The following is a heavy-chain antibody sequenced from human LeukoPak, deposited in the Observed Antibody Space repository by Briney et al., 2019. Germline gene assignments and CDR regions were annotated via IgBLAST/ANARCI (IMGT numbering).Heavy chain of an antibody. CDR2: IDGGGTT. V-gene: IGHV3-66*01. CDR1: GFTVSDKF. D-gene: IGHD6-19*01. J-gene: IGHJ4*02. Sequence: PGGSLRLSCAASGFTVSDKFMSWVRQAPGKGLEWVSVIDGGGTTYYSDSVKGRFTISRDTSENTLSLQMNSLRAEDTAVYYCACSGGWWVHYWGQGTLVTVSS. CDR3: ACSGGWWVHY.